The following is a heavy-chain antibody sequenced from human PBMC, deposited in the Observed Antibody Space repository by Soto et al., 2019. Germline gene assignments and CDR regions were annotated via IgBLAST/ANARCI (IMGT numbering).Heavy chain of an antibody. CDR1: GYTFTGYY. V-gene: IGHV1-2*04. J-gene: IGHJ4*02. CDR2: IKPKSGGT. D-gene: IGHD3-3*01. Sequence: ASAKVSCKASGYTFTGYYMYWVRQAPGKGLEWMGWIKPKSGGTNYEKKFQGWVTMTRDTYIRKAYMELSRMRFEETAVYYCARGGVKFDYWGQGTLVTVSS. CDR3: ARGGVKFDY.